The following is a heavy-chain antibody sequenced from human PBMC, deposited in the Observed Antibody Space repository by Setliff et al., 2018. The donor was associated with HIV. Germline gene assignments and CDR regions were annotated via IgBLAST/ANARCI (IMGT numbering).Heavy chain of an antibody. CDR2: IYHSGST. V-gene: IGHV4-38-2*02. J-gene: IGHJ5*02. Sequence: LSLTCAVSGYSLSSGYYWGWIRQPPGKGLEWIGSIYHSGSTYYNPSLKSRVTISVDTSKNQFSLKLSSVTAADTAVYYCARDLRSAMIVVVRDWFDPWGQGTLVTVSS. CDR3: ARDLRSAMIVVVRDWFDP. D-gene: IGHD3-22*01. CDR1: GYSLSSGYY.